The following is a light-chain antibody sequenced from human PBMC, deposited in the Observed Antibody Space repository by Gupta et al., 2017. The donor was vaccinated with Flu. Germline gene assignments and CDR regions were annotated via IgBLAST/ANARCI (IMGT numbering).Light chain of an antibody. CDR3: KQYSSYPLT. V-gene: IGKV1-5*03. J-gene: IGKJ5*01. CDR2: TAS. Sequence: DIQMTQSPSTLSASVGGSVTISCRASQSISGWLAWYQLKPGKAPKLLIYTASSVHSGVPSRFSGSGSGAEYTLTITSLQPDDFATYSCKQYSSYPLTFGQGTRLE. CDR1: QSISGW.